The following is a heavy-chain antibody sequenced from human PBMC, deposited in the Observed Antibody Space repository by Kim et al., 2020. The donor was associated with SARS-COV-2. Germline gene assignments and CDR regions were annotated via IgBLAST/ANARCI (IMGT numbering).Heavy chain of an antibody. V-gene: IGHV3-9*01. Sequence: DSVKGRVTISRDNAKNSLYLKMNSLRAEDTALYYCAKDSPDGSTGYYFDYWGQGTLVTVSS. J-gene: IGHJ4*02. CDR3: AKDSPDGSTGYYFDY. D-gene: IGHD2-2*01.